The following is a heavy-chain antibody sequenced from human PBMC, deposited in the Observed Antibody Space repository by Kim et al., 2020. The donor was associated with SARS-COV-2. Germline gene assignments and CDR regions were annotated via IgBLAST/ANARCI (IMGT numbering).Heavy chain of an antibody. D-gene: IGHD3-10*01. J-gene: IGHJ5*02. Sequence: NPYLKSRVTKSVDTSKNQFSLKLSSVTAADTAVYYCATSSGSYSSDWFDPWGQGTLVTVSS. CDR3: ATSSGSYSSDWFDP. V-gene: IGHV4-30-2*05.